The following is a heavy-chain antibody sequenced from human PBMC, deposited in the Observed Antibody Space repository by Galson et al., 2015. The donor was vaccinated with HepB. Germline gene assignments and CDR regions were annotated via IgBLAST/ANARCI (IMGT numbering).Heavy chain of an antibody. CDR1: GFTFSSYG. D-gene: IGHD2-2*01. CDR3: ARDGVGDIVVVPAPAGGGGYYYYGMDV. V-gene: IGHV3-30*03. Sequence: SLRLSCAASGFTFSSYGMHWVRQAPGKGLEWAAVTSHDENDQRYADSVKGRFTISRDNAKNSLYLQMNSLRDEDTAVYYCARDGVGDIVVVPAPAGGGGYYYYGMDVWGQGTTVTVSS. CDR2: TSHDENDQ. J-gene: IGHJ6*02.